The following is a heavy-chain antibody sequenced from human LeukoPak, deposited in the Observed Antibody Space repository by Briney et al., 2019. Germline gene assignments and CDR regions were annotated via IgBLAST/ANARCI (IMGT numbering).Heavy chain of an antibody. Sequence: SETLSLTCTVSGGSISSSSYYWGWIRQPPGKGLEWLGSIYYSGSTYYNPSLKSRVTISVDTSKNQFSLKLSSVTAADTAVYYCARSMRGYYDSSGYFPDYWGQGTLVTVSS. CDR3: ARSMRGYYDSSGYFPDY. D-gene: IGHD3-22*01. J-gene: IGHJ4*02. CDR1: GGSISSSSYY. V-gene: IGHV4-39*07. CDR2: IYYSGST.